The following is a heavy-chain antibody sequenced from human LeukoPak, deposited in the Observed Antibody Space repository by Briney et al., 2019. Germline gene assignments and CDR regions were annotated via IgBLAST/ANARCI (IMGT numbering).Heavy chain of an antibody. V-gene: IGHV4-59*12. Sequence: SETLSLTCTVSGGSISSYYWSWIRQPPGKGLEWIGYIYYSGSTNYNPSLKSRVTISVDTSKNQFSLKLSSVTAADTAVYYCASSPYRSSTSCLDYWGQGTLVTVSS. J-gene: IGHJ4*02. D-gene: IGHD2-2*01. CDR2: IYYSGST. CDR3: ASSPYRSSTSCLDY. CDR1: GGSISSYY.